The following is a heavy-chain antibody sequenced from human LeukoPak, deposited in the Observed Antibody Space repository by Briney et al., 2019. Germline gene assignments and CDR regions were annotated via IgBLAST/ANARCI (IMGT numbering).Heavy chain of an antibody. Sequence: GGSLRLSCAASGFTFSSYAMHWVRQAPGKGLEWVAVISYDGSNKYYADSVKGRFTISRGNSKNTLYLQMNSLRAEDTAVYYCARDYYDSSGYYYWGQGTLVTVSS. CDR2: ISYDGSNK. J-gene: IGHJ4*02. CDR3: ARDYYDSSGYYY. V-gene: IGHV3-30-3*01. CDR1: GFTFSSYA. D-gene: IGHD3-22*01.